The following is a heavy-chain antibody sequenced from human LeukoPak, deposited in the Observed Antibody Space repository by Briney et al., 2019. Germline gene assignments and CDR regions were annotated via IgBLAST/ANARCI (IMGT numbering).Heavy chain of an antibody. CDR3: ATQRDGYNAPFDY. CDR1: GFSFSTYW. CDR2: IRQDGSEK. V-gene: IGHV3-7*01. D-gene: IGHD5-24*01. J-gene: IGHJ4*02. Sequence: GGSLRLSCETSGFSFSTYWMSWVRQAPGKGLEWVANIRQDGSEKYYADSVKGRFTISRDIAKQSVFLQMNSLRAEDTAVYYCATQRDGYNAPFDYWGQGTLVTVSS.